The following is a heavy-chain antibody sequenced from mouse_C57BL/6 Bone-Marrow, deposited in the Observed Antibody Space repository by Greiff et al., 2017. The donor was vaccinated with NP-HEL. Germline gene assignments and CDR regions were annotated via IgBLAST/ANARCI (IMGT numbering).Heavy chain of an antibody. CDR1: GYTFTTYP. V-gene: IGHV1-47*01. CDR2: FHPYNDDT. Sequence: VHLVESGAELVKPGASVKMSCKASGYTFTTYPIEWMKQNHGKSLEWIGNFHPYNDDTKYNEKFKGKATLTVEKSSSTVYLELSRLTSDDSAVYYCARLDDYDGAFAYWGQGTLVTVSA. J-gene: IGHJ3*01. D-gene: IGHD2-4*01. CDR3: ARLDDYDGAFAY.